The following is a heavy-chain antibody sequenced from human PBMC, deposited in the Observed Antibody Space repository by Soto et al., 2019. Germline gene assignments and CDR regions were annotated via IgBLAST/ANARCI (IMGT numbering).Heavy chain of an antibody. D-gene: IGHD2-15*01. CDR2: ISYDGSNK. J-gene: IGHJ4*02. CDR1: GFTFSSYG. CDR3: AKVRGLYCSGGSFYILDY. V-gene: IGHV3-30*18. Sequence: GGSLRLSCAASGFTFSSYGMHWVRQATSKGLEWVAVISYDGSNKYYADSVKGRFTISRDNAKNTLYLQMNSLRAEDTVLYYCAKVRGLYCSGGSFYILDYWGQGTLVTVSS.